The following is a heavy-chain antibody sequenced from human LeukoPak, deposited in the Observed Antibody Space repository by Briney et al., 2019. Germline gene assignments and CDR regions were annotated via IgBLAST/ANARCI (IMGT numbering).Heavy chain of an antibody. D-gene: IGHD3-3*01. CDR1: GYTFTSYA. Sequence: ASVKVSCKASGYTFTSYAMNWVRQAPGQGLEWMGWISAYNGNTNYAQKLQGRVTMTTDTSTSTAYMELRSLRSDDTAVYYCARAIGDFWSGYYSTYYYYMDVWGKGTTVTVSS. J-gene: IGHJ6*03. V-gene: IGHV1-18*01. CDR2: ISAYNGNT. CDR3: ARAIGDFWSGYYSTYYYYMDV.